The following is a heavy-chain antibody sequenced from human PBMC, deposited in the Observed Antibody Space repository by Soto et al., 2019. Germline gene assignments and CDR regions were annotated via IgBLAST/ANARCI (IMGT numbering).Heavy chain of an antibody. D-gene: IGHD5-12*01. CDR2: INHSGST. Sequence: QVQLQQWGAGLLKPSETLSLTCAVYGGSFSGYYWSWIRQPPGKGLEWIGEINHSGSTNYNPSLKSRVTISVDTSKNQFSLKLRSVTAADTAVYYCARGGNSGYAYWGQGTLVTVSS. J-gene: IGHJ4*02. CDR3: ARGGNSGYAY. V-gene: IGHV4-34*01. CDR1: GGSFSGYY.